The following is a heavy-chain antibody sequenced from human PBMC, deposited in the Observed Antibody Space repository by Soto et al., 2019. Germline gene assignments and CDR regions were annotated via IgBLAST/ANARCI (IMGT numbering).Heavy chain of an antibody. CDR2: IRGSGGST. Sequence: EVQLLESGGGLVQPGGSLRLSCAASGFTFSSYAMSWVRQAPGKGLEWVSAIRGSGGSTYYADSVKGRFTISRDNSKNTLYLQMNSLRAEDTAVYYCAKDIRKDGYYGSGSYGYWGQGTLVTVSS. V-gene: IGHV3-23*01. CDR3: AKDIRKDGYYGSGSYGY. D-gene: IGHD3-10*01. J-gene: IGHJ4*02. CDR1: GFTFSSYA.